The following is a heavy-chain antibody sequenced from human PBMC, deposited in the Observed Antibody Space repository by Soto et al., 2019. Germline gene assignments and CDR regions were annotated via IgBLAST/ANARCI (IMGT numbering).Heavy chain of an antibody. Sequence: EVQLLESGGGLVQPGGSLRLSCAASGFTFSSYAMSWVRQAPGKGLEWVSAISGSGGSTYYADSVKGRFTISRDNSKNTLYLQMNSLRAEDTDVYYCAEIVVVGSATERYFQHWGQGNLVTVSS. J-gene: IGHJ1*01. CDR1: GFTFSSYA. CDR2: ISGSGGST. V-gene: IGHV3-23*01. CDR3: AEIVVVGSATERYFQH. D-gene: IGHD2-15*01.